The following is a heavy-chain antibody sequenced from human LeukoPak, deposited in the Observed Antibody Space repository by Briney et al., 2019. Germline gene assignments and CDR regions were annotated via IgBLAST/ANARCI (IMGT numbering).Heavy chain of an antibody. CDR1: GGSISSYY. D-gene: IGHD1-26*01. CDR3: ARGTVGALGNHFDY. Sequence: SETLSLTCTVSGGSISSYYWSWIRQPPGKGLEWIGDIYYIGSTNYNPSLKSRVTISVDTSENQFSLKLNYVTAADTAVYYCARGTVGALGNHFDYWGQGILVTVSS. V-gene: IGHV4-59*01. J-gene: IGHJ4*02. CDR2: IYYIGST.